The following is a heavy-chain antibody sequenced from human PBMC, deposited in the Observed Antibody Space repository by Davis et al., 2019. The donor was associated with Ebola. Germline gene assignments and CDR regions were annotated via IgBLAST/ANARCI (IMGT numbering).Heavy chain of an antibody. V-gene: IGHV3-7*03. CDR2: IKQDGSEK. CDR3: ARDLSTVTTLWFDP. Sequence: GESLKISCTASGFTFGDYAMSWVRQAPGKGLEWVANIKQDGSEKYYVDSVKGRFTISRDNAKNSLYLQMNSLRAEDTAVYYCARDLSTVTTLWFDPWGQGTLVTVSS. J-gene: IGHJ5*02. CDR1: GFTFGDYA. D-gene: IGHD4-17*01.